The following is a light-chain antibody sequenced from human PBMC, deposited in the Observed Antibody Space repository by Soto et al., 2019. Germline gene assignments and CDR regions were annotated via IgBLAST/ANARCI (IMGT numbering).Light chain of an antibody. J-gene: IGLJ1*01. CDR3: SSYTSTSTLYV. Sequence: QSVLTQPASVSGSPGQSITISCTGTSSDIGGYNYVSWYQQLPGKVPKLIIYDVSNRPSGVSDRFSGSKSGNAASLTISGLQAEAEADYYCSSYTSTSTLYVFGTGTKVTVL. CDR1: SSDIGGYNY. CDR2: DVS. V-gene: IGLV2-14*03.